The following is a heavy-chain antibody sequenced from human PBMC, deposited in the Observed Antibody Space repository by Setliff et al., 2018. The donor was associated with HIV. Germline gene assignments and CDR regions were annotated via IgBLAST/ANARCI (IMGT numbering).Heavy chain of an antibody. V-gene: IGHV4-39*01. Sequence: SETLSLTCTVSGGSISSSSYYWGWIRQPPGKGLEWIGSIYYSGSTYYNPSLKSRVTISVDTSKNQFSLKLSSVTAADTAVYYCARLWASIAAARHYYFDYWGQGTLVTVSS. CDR2: IYYSGST. J-gene: IGHJ4*02. CDR1: GGSISSSSYY. D-gene: IGHD6-13*01. CDR3: ARLWASIAAARHYYFDY.